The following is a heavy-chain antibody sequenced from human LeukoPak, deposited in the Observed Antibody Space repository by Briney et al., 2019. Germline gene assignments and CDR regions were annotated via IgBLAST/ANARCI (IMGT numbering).Heavy chain of an antibody. CDR3: ARGLLQYSSSSPFDY. J-gene: IGHJ4*02. CDR1: GGSISSYY. V-gene: IGHV4-59*08. Sequence: SETLSLTCTVSGGSISSYYWSWIRQPPGKGLEWIGYIYYSGSTNYNPSLKSRVTISVDTSKNQFSLKLSSVTAADTAVYYCARGLLQYSSSSPFDYWGQGTLVTVSS. D-gene: IGHD6-6*01. CDR2: IYYSGST.